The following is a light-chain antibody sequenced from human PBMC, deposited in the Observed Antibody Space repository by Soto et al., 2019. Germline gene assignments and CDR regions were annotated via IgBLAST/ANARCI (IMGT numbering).Light chain of an antibody. CDR1: QGISNY. CDR2: AAS. J-gene: IGKJ1*01. CDR3: QKYNSAPWT. Sequence: DTQMTQSPSSLSASVGDRITITCRASQGISNYLAWYQQKPGKVPKNLIYAASTLQSGVPSRFSGSGSGTDFTLTISSLQPEDVATDYCQKYNSAPWTFGQGTKVEIK. V-gene: IGKV1-27*01.